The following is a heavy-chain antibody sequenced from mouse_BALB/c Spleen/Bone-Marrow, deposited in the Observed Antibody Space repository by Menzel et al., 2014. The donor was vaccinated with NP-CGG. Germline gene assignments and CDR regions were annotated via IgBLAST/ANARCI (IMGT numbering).Heavy chain of an antibody. J-gene: IGHJ3*01. CDR3: TRSGPGFAY. CDR1: GYTFTSYF. Sequence: QVQLKESGAEPVKPGASVKLSCKASGYTFTSYFLYWVKQRPGQGLEWIGEINPSSGGTNFNEKFKSKATLTIDKSSSTVYMQLSSLTSEDSAVYYCTRSGPGFAYWGQGTLVTVSA. CDR2: INPSSGGT. V-gene: IGHV1S81*02.